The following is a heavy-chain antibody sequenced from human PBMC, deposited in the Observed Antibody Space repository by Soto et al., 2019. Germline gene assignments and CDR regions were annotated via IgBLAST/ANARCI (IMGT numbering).Heavy chain of an antibody. J-gene: IGHJ6*02. Sequence: ASVKVSCKASGYTFTSYAMHWVRQAPGQRLEWMGWINAGNGNTKYSQKFQGRVTITRDTSASTAYMELSSLRSEDTAVYYCAREWYYYDSSAKYGMDVWGQGTTVTVSS. D-gene: IGHD3-22*01. CDR1: GYTFTSYA. CDR3: AREWYYYDSSAKYGMDV. V-gene: IGHV1-3*01. CDR2: INAGNGNT.